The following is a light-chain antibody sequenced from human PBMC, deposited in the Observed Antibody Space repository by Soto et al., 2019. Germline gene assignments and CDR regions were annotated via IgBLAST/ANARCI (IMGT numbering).Light chain of an antibody. J-gene: IGKJ2*01. V-gene: IGKV3-20*01. CDR3: QQYDSSPYT. CDR2: AAS. Sequence: EIVLTQSPGTLSLSPGERATLSCRASQSVSSTYLSWYQQKPGQAPRLLIYAASSRETGIPDTFSGSGSGTDFTLTIRRLEPEDFAVYYCQQYDSSPYTFGQGTKLEIK. CDR1: QSVSSTY.